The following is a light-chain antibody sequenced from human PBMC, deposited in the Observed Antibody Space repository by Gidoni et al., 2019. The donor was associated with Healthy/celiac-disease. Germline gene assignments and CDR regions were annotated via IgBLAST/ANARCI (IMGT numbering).Light chain of an antibody. CDR3: QAWDSSTVV. J-gene: IGLJ2*01. CDR1: KLGAKY. CDR2: QDS. Sequence: SYELTQPPSVPLSPGQTASITCSGDKLGAKYACWYQQTPGQSPVLVIYQDSKRPSVNPERFSGSNSGNTATLTISGTQAMDEADYYCQAWDSSTVVFGGGTKLTVL. V-gene: IGLV3-1*01.